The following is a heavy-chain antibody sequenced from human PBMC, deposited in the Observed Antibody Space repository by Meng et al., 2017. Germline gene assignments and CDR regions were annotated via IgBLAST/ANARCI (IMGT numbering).Heavy chain of an antibody. CDR2: IKDNTDGGTT. D-gene: IGHD5-12*01. CDR3: SGHIDY. V-gene: IGHV3-15*01. Sequence: GESLKISCAACGFSFNNAWMGWVRQAPGKGLEWVGRIKDNTDGGTTDYAAPVKGRFTISRDDSKNTVYLQMNSLKTEDTAVYYCSGHIDYWGQGTLVTVSS. J-gene: IGHJ4*02. CDR1: GFSFNNAW.